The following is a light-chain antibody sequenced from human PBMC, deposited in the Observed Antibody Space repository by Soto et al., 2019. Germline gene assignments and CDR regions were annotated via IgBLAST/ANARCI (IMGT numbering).Light chain of an antibody. CDR2: GNT. V-gene: IGLV1-40*01. J-gene: IGLJ1*01. CDR1: SSNIGAGYD. Sequence: QSVLTQPTSVSGAPGQRVTISCTGSSSNIGAGYDVHWYLQLPGTAPKLLIYGNTNRPSGVPDRFSGSKSGSSASLAITGLQAEDEADYYCQSHDSSLHASVFGTGTKVTVL. CDR3: QSHDSSLHASV.